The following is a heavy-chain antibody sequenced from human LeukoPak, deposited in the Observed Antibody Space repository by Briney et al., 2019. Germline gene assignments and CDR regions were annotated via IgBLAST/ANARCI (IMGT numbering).Heavy chain of an antibody. CDR1: GYTFTSYG. J-gene: IGHJ4*02. CDR3: ARGQVATGGGDY. D-gene: IGHD5-12*01. Sequence: ASVKVSCKASGYTFTSYGISWARQASGQGHEWMGWISAYNGNTNYAQKLQGRVTMTTDTSTSTAYMELRSLRSDDTAVYYCARGQVATGGGDYWGQGTLVTVSS. V-gene: IGHV1-18*01. CDR2: ISAYNGNT.